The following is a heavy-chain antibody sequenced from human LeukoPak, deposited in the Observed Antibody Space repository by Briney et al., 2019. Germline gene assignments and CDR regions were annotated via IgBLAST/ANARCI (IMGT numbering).Heavy chain of an antibody. J-gene: IGHJ3*02. D-gene: IGHD1-26*01. Sequence: GGSLRLSCAASGFTFSSYAMSWVRQAPGKGLEWVSIISGSGGSTYYADSVKGRFTISRDNSKNTLYLQMNSLRAEDTAVYYCARGGSYLSAFDIWGQGTMVNVSS. CDR2: ISGSGGST. CDR3: ARGGSYLSAFDI. V-gene: IGHV3-23*01. CDR1: GFTFSSYA.